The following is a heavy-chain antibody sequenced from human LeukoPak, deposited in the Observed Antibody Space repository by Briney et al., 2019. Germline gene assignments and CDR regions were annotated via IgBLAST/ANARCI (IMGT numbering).Heavy chain of an antibody. CDR3: ARVRDYSGYDYYFDY. CDR1: GYTFTGYY. Sequence: GASVKVSCKASGYTFTGYYMHWVRQAPGQGLEWMGRINPNSGGTNYAQKFQGRVTMTRDTSISTAYMELSRLRSDDTAVYYCARVRDYSGYDYYFDYWGQGTPVTVSS. J-gene: IGHJ4*02. D-gene: IGHD5-12*01. V-gene: IGHV1-2*06. CDR2: INPNSGGT.